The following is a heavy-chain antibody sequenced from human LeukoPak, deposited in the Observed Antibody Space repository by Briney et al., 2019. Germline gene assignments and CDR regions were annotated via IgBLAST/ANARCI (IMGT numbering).Heavy chain of an antibody. J-gene: IGHJ4*02. CDR1: GFTFSRYW. Sequence: GGSLRLSCAASGFTFSRYWMSWVRQAPGKGLEWVATINQGGSEKSYVDSVKGRFTISRDNAMNSLFLELNSPRAEDTAVYYCATIGWPSTSGWSFGYWGQGTLVTVSS. CDR2: INQGGSEK. V-gene: IGHV3-7*01. CDR3: ATIGWPSTSGWSFGY. D-gene: IGHD6-19*01.